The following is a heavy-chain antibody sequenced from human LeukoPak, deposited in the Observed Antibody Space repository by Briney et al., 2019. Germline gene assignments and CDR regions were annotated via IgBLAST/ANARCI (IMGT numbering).Heavy chain of an antibody. CDR3: ARTSGFFDRIGSYQQNPYYFEY. D-gene: IGHD3-22*01. CDR1: GESFIGYF. V-gene: IGHV4-34*01. CDR2: INHSGRT. Sequence: SETLSLTCAVSGESFIGYFWTWIRQPPGKGLEWIGEINHSGRTSYNPSLKSRLSISVDMSKNQFSLRLTSVTAADTAVYYCARTSGFFDRIGSYQQNPYYFEYWGQGALVTVSS. J-gene: IGHJ4*02.